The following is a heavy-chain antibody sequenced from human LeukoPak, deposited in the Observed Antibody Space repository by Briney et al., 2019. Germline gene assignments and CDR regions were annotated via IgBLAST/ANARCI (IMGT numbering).Heavy chain of an antibody. D-gene: IGHD4-23*01. CDR1: GLTFSNYA. CDR3: ASDFGGHDDF. Sequence: GGSLRLSCAASGLTFSNYAMNWVRQTPGKGLKWVSGISGSGGDTYYADSVKGRFTISRDNAKNTLYLQMNSLGVEDTAVYSCASDFGGHDDFWGQGILVTVSS. CDR2: ISGSGGDT. V-gene: IGHV3-23*01. J-gene: IGHJ4*02.